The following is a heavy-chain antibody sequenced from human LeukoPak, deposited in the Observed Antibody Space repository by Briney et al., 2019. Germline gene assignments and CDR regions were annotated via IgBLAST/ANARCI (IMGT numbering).Heavy chain of an antibody. CDR2: INWNGGST. V-gene: IGHV3-20*04. D-gene: IGHD3-22*01. CDR1: GFIFDDYG. Sequence: PGGSLRLSCAASGFIFDDYGMSWVRQAPGKGLEWVSGINWNGGSTGYADSVKGRFTISRDNAKNSLYLQMNSLRAEDTALYYCARDRGYYYDSSGDGYFDYWGQGTLVTVSS. CDR3: ARDRGYYYDSSGDGYFDY. J-gene: IGHJ4*02.